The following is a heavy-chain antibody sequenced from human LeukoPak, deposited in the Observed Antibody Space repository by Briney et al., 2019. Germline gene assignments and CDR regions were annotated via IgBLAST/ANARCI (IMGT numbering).Heavy chain of an antibody. CDR3: ARDLMDKRFLEWLLQPLFDY. D-gene: IGHD3-3*01. CDR2: ISAYNGNT. J-gene: IGHJ4*02. CDR1: GYTFTSYG. V-gene: IGHV1-18*01. Sequence: EASVKVSCKASGYTFTSYGISWVRRAPGQGLEWMGWISAYNGNTNYAQKLQGRVTMTTDTSTSTAYMELRSLRSDDTAVYYCARDLMDKRFLEWLLQPLFDYWGQGTLVTVSS.